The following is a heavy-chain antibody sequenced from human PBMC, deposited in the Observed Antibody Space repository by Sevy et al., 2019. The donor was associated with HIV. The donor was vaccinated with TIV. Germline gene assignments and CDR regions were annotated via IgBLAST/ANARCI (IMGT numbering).Heavy chain of an antibody. J-gene: IGHJ4*02. CDR3: ARERGYTYLFMDI. Sequence: TLSLTCTVSGGAITSGDYYWNWIRQPPGKGLEWIGYIYHSASIFYNPSLQSRAIISQDTSKNQFSLKLSSVTAADTAVYFCARERGYTYLFMDIWGQGTPVTASS. D-gene: IGHD5-18*01. CDR2: IYHSASI. V-gene: IGHV4-30-4*01. CDR1: GGAITSGDYY.